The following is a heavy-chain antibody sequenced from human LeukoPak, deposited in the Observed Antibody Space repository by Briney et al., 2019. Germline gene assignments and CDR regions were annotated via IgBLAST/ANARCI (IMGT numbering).Heavy chain of an antibody. CDR2: INHSGST. J-gene: IGHJ5*02. V-gene: IGHV4-34*01. CDR3: ASHPLGYCSSTSCYPRWFDP. D-gene: IGHD2-2*01. Sequence: SGTLSLTCAVYGGSFSGYYWSWIRQPPGKGLEWIGEINHSGSTNYNPSLKSRVTISVDTSKNQFSLKLSSVTAADTAVYYCASHPLGYCSSTSCYPRWFDPWGQGTLVTVSS. CDR1: GGSFSGYY.